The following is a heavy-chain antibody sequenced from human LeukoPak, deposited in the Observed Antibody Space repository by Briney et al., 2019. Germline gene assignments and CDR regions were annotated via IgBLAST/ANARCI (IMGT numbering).Heavy chain of an antibody. D-gene: IGHD2-15*01. CDR3: ARGGGRTNYYFDY. V-gene: IGHV4-30-4*07. J-gene: IGHJ4*02. Sequence: SQTLSLTCAVSGGSISNGGYSWSWIRQPPGKGLEWIGYIYYSGSSYYNPSLKSRVTISVDTSKNQFSLKLSSVTAADTAVYYCARGGGRTNYYFDYWGQGSLVTVSS. CDR1: GGSISNGGYS. CDR2: IYYSGSS.